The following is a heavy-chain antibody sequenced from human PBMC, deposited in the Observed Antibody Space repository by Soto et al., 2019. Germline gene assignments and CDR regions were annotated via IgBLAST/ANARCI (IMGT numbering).Heavy chain of an antibody. CDR1: GDSISSGGYY. Sequence: SETLSLTCTVSGDSISSGGYYWSWIRQHPGKGLEWIGYIYYSGSTYYNPSLKSRVTISVDTSKNQFSLKLSSVTAADTAVYYCARDRCSYYGSGSCRDVWGKGTTVTVSS. CDR3: ARDRCSYYGSGSCRDV. J-gene: IGHJ6*04. V-gene: IGHV4-31*03. CDR2: IYYSGST. D-gene: IGHD3-10*01.